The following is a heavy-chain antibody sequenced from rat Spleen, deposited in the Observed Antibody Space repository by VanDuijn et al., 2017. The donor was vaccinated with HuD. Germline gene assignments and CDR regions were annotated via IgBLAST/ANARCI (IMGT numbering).Heavy chain of an antibody. J-gene: IGHJ2*01. CDR1: GFTFNNYW. D-gene: IGHD4-3*01. CDR2: ITNTGGGT. CDR3: TRGQGAGNY. V-gene: IGHV5-31*01. Sequence: EVRLVESDGGLVQPGRSLKLSCVASGFTFNNYWMTWIRQAPGKGLEWVASITNTGGGTYYPDSVKGRFTISRDLAKSTLYLQMNSLRSEDTATYYCTRGQGAGNYWGQGVMVTVSS.